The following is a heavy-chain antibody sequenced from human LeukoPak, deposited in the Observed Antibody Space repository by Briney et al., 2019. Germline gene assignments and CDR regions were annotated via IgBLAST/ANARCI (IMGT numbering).Heavy chain of an antibody. V-gene: IGHV4-59*08. D-gene: IGHD2-8*01. J-gene: IGHJ4*02. CDR1: GASIRSHY. CDR3: ARADLIPDYFDY. Sequence: KPSETLSLTCTVSGASIRSHYWSWIRQPPGKGLEWIGYIYYSGSTNYNPSLKSRVTISVDTSKNQFSLKLSSVTAADTAVYYCARADLIPDYFDYWGQGTLVTVSS. CDR2: IYYSGST.